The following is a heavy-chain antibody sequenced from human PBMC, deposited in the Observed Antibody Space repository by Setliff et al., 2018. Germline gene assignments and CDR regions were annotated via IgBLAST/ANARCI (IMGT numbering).Heavy chain of an antibody. J-gene: IGHJ4*02. CDR2: ISSSSVYI. CDR1: RFTFSSYS. V-gene: IGHV3-21*01. CDR3: ARDRPLSALYNFWSGYLDY. Sequence: PGGSLRLSCAASRFTFSSYSMNWVRQAPGKGLEWVSSISSSSVYIYYADSVKGRFTISRDNSKNTLYLQMNSLRAEDTAVYYCARDRPLSALYNFWSGYLDYWGQGTLVTVSS. D-gene: IGHD3-3*01.